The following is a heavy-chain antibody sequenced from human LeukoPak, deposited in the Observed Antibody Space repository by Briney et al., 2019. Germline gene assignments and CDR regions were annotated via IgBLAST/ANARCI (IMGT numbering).Heavy chain of an antibody. D-gene: IGHD6-6*01. CDR3: ARMRKEQLAYYYYYMDV. J-gene: IGHJ6*03. CDR1: GGSISSYY. Sequence: SETLSLTCSVSGGSISSYYWSWIRQPPGKGLEWIGYIYYSGSTNYNPSLKSRVTISVDTSKNQFSLKLSSVTAADTAVYYCARMRKEQLAYYYYYMDVWGKGTTVTVSS. V-gene: IGHV4-59*12. CDR2: IYYSGST.